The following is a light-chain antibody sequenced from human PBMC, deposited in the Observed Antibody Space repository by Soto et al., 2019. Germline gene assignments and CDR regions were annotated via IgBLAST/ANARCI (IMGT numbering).Light chain of an antibody. J-gene: IGKJ4*01. V-gene: IGKV3-15*01. CDR3: QQYSAWPLT. CDR1: QSVRIN. Sequence: EIVMTQSPATLSVSPGERATLFCRASQSVRINFLAWYQQKPGQAPRLLIYGASTRATGVPARFSGSGSGTEFTLTISSLQSADFAVYYCQQYSAWPLTFGGGTKVEIK. CDR2: GAS.